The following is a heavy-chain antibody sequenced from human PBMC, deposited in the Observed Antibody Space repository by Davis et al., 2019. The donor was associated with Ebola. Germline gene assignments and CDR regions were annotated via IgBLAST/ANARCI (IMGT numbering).Heavy chain of an antibody. CDR1: GDSISSYY. CDR2: ISRSGGT. V-gene: IGHV4-59*01. D-gene: IGHD3-3*01. J-gene: IGHJ6*02. Sequence: SETLSLTCTVSGDSISSYYWSWIRQPPGKGLEWIGYISRSGGTYYNPSVESRVTMSVDTSNNQVSLNLRSATAADTAVYYCASSRFLEWSGYYYYGMDVWGQGTTVTVSS. CDR3: ASSRFLEWSGYYYYGMDV.